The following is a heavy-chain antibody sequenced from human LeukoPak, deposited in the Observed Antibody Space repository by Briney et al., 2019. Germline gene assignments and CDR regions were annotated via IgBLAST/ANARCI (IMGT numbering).Heavy chain of an antibody. Sequence: PSETLSLTCTVSGGSISSYYWSWIRQPPGKGLEWIGEINHSGSTNYNPSLKSRVTISVDTSKNQFSLKLSSVTAADTAVYYCARVVLSGLLENYYYYHMDVWGKGTTVTISS. V-gene: IGHV4-34*01. CDR2: INHSGST. D-gene: IGHD3-9*01. J-gene: IGHJ6*03. CDR1: GGSISSYY. CDR3: ARVVLSGLLENYYYYHMDV.